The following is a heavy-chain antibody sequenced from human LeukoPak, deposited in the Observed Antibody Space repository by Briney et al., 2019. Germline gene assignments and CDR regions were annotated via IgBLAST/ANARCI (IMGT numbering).Heavy chain of an antibody. CDR2: IKQDGSEK. J-gene: IGHJ4*02. CDR3: ARDPDSLYYYDSSGRDY. D-gene: IGHD3-22*01. V-gene: IGHV3-7*01. Sequence: GGSLRLSCAASGFTFSSYWMSWVGQAPGKGLEWVADIKQDGSEKYYVDSVKGRFTISRDNAKNSLYLQMNSLRAEDTAVYYCARDPDSLYYYDSSGRDYWGQGTLVTVSS. CDR1: GFTFSSYW.